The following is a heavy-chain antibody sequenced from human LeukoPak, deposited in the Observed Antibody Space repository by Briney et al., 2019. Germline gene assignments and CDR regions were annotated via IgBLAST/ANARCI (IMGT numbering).Heavy chain of an antibody. Sequence: SETLSPTCTVSGGSISSSSYYWGWIRQPPGKGLEWIGSIYYSGSTYYNPSLKSRVTISVDTSKNQFSLKLSSVTAADTAVYYCARRDYGGNRPLDYWGQGTLVTVSS. CDR3: ARRDYGGNRPLDY. V-gene: IGHV4-39*07. CDR2: IYYSGST. D-gene: IGHD4-23*01. CDR1: GGSISSSSYY. J-gene: IGHJ4*02.